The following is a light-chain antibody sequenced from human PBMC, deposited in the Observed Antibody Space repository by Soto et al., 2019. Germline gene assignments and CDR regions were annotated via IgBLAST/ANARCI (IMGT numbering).Light chain of an antibody. V-gene: IGKV1-5*01. CDR2: DAS. CDR1: QSISSW. Sequence: DIQMTQSPSTLSASVGDRVTITCRASQSISSWLAWYQQKPGKAPKLLIYDASSLESGVPSRFSGSGSGTEFTRTISSLHPDDFATYYCQQYNSYPLTFGGGTKVEIK. CDR3: QQYNSYPLT. J-gene: IGKJ4*01.